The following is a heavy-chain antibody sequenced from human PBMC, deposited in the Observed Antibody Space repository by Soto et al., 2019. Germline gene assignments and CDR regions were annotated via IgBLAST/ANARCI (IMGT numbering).Heavy chain of an antibody. V-gene: IGHV1-69*13. D-gene: IGHD3-16*01. J-gene: IGHJ6*02. Sequence: SVKVSCKASGGTFSSYAISWVRQAPGQGLEWMGGIIPIFGTANYAQKFQGRVTITADESTSTAYMELSSLRSEDTAVYYCARAAPRELVVLGGNYYYGMEAWGQGTTVTVSS. CDR2: IIPIFGTA. CDR3: ARAAPRELVVLGGNYYYGMEA. CDR1: GGTFSSYA.